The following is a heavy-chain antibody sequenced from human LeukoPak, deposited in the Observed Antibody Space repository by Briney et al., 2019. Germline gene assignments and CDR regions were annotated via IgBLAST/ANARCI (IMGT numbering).Heavy chain of an antibody. V-gene: IGHV1-46*01. J-gene: IGHJ4*02. Sequence: ASVKVSCKASGYTFTDYYIHWLRQAPGEGPEWMGMINLIAGLTHFALKFQGRVTMTRDTSTSTVYMDLTSLGSEDTAVYYCATKRGIQYLYLDCWGQGPLVAVSS. CDR2: INLIAGLT. CDR1: GYTFTDYY. D-gene: IGHD3-10*01. CDR3: ATKRGIQYLYLDC.